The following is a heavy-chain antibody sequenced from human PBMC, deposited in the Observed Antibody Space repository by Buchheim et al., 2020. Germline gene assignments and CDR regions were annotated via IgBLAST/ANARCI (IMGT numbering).Heavy chain of an antibody. CDR3: ARGKWFGPTYAEYFQH. Sequence: QLQLQESGPGLVKPSETLSLTCTVSGGSISSSSYYWGWIRQPPGKGLEWIGSIYYSGSTYYNPSLKSRVTISVDTSKNQFSLKLSSVTAADTAVYYCARGKWFGPTYAEYFQHWGQGTL. J-gene: IGHJ1*01. D-gene: IGHD3-22*01. V-gene: IGHV4-39*07. CDR1: GGSISSSSYY. CDR2: IYYSGST.